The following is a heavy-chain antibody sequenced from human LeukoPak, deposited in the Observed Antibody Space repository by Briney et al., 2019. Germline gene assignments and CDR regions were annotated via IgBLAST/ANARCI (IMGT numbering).Heavy chain of an antibody. CDR1: GFTFNTYG. J-gene: IGHJ4*02. V-gene: IGHV3-33*01. Sequence: GGSLRLSCAAAGFTFNTYGMHWLRQAPGKGLEWVALIWYDGSNKYYADSVKGRFTISRDNSGDTLFLQMNSLRAEDTAVYYCARDPPNNPYGDPRYYFDYWGQGTLVTVSS. CDR3: ARDPPNNPYGDPRYYFDY. CDR2: IWYDGSNK. D-gene: IGHD4-17*01.